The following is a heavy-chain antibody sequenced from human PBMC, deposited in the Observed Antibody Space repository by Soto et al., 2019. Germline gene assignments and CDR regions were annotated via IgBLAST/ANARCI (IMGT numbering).Heavy chain of an antibody. D-gene: IGHD3-16*01. CDR2: IDPGDSNT. V-gene: IGHV5-10-1*01. Sequence: PXDSLTISGQGSGYSFTYFWLGLVRQMPGKGLEWMGRIDPGDSNTIYSPSFQGHVTISVDKSSSTSYLQWGSLKASDTAIYYCAKQGGYYYYGMDAWGQGTTVTVSS. J-gene: IGHJ6*02. CDR1: GYSFTYFW. CDR3: AKQGGYYYYGMDA.